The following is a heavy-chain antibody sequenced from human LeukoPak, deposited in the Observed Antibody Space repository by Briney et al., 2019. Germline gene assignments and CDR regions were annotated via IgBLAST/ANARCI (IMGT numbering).Heavy chain of an antibody. CDR2: INHAGGT. CDR1: GGSFSGHY. J-gene: IGHJ6*02. D-gene: IGHD3-22*01. Sequence: SETLSLTCAVYGGSFSGHYWSWIRQSPGKGLEWIGEINHAGGTNYNPSLKSRVTISVDTSKNQFSLNLSSVTAADTAMYYCARDRSPEGYYDSSHWDYYHGMDVWGQGTTVTVSS. CDR3: ARDRSPEGYYDSSHWDYYHGMDV. V-gene: IGHV4-34*01.